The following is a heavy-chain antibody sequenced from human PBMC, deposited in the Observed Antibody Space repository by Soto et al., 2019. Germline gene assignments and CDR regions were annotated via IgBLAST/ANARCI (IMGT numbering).Heavy chain of an antibody. J-gene: IGHJ5*02. Sequence: SETLSLTCTVSGGSISRYYWSWIRQPPGKGLEWIGYIYYSGSTNYNPSLKSRVTISVDTSKNQFSLKLSSVTAADTAVYYCARCAVVAASNWFDPWGQGTLVTVS. V-gene: IGHV4-59*01. CDR2: IYYSGST. CDR1: GGSISRYY. CDR3: ARCAVVAASNWFDP. D-gene: IGHD2-15*01.